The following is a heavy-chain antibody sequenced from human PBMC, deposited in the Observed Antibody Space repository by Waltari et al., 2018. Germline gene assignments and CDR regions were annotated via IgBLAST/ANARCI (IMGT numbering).Heavy chain of an antibody. CDR1: GGSISSSNW. V-gene: IGHV4-4*02. D-gene: IGHD4-17*01. CDR3: ARFFGPSTTVTTLGFGAWYYGMDV. Sequence: QVQLQESGPGLVKPSGTLSLTCAVSGGSISSSNWWSWVRQPPGKGLEWIGEIYHSGSTNYKPSRTSRVTISVTKSKNQFSLKLSSVTAADTAVYYCARFFGPSTTVTTLGFGAWYYGMDVWGQGTTVTVSS. J-gene: IGHJ6*02. CDR2: IYHSGST.